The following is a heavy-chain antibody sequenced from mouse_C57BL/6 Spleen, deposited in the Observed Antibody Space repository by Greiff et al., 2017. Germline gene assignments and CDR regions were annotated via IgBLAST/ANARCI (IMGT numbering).Heavy chain of an antibody. D-gene: IGHD2-1*01. CDR2: IRSKSNNYAT. V-gene: IGHV10-1*01. J-gene: IGHJ3*01. CDR3: VNGNYYGNAY. Sequence: EVKLVESGGGLVQPKGSLKLSCAASGFSFNTYAMNWVRQAPGKGLEWVARIRSKSNNYATYYADSVKDRFTISRDDSESMLYLQMNNLKTEDTAMYYCVNGNYYGNAYWGQGTLVTVSA. CDR1: GFSFNTYA.